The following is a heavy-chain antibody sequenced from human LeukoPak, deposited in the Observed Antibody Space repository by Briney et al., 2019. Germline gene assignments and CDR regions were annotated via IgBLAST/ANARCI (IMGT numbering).Heavy chain of an antibody. Sequence: GGSLRLSCAASGFAFSTSVMRWARQAPPKGLEWVSTINGATGGTLYADAVEGRFTISRDNSKNTVYLQMNSLRVEDTAVYYCAKGGVNRYYFDSWGQGTLVTVSS. CDR2: INGATGGT. V-gene: IGHV3-23*01. CDR1: GFAFSTSV. CDR3: AKGGVNRYYFDS. J-gene: IGHJ4*02. D-gene: IGHD2-8*01.